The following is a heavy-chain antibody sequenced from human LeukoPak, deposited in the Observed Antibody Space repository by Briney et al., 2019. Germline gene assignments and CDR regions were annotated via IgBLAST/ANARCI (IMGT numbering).Heavy chain of an antibody. Sequence: PSETLSLTCTVSGGSISSYYWSWIRQPPGKGLEWIGYIYYSGSTYYNPSLKSRVTISVDTSKNQFSLKLSSVTAADTAVYYCARTNRDGYILNWFDPWGQGTLVTVSS. CDR3: ARTNRDGYILNWFDP. J-gene: IGHJ5*02. V-gene: IGHV4-59*06. CDR2: IYYSGST. CDR1: GGSISSYY. D-gene: IGHD5-12*01.